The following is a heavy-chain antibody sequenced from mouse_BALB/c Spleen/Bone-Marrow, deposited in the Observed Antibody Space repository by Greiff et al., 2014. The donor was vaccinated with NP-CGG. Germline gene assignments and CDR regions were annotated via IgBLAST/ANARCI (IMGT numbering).Heavy chain of an antibody. J-gene: IGHJ2*01. D-gene: IGHD4-1*01. V-gene: IGHV1-5*01. Sequence: VQLQQSETVLARPGASVKMSCKASGYSFPSYWMHWVKQRPGQGLEWIGAIYPGNSDTNYNQNFKGKAKLTAVTSANTAYMELSSLTNEDSAVYYCTRRTAVLDYWGQGTTLTVSS. CDR2: IYPGNSDT. CDR3: TRRTAVLDY. CDR1: GYSFPSYW.